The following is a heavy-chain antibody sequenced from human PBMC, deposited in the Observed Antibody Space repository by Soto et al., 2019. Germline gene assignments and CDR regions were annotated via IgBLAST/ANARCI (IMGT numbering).Heavy chain of an antibody. Sequence: GESLKISCKGSGYTFATHWIAWVRQMPGKGLEWMGIIYPGDSDTRYSPSFQGQVTISADKSISTAYLQWSSLKASDTAMYYCARLRYCGGDCSEYNWFDPWGQGTLVTVSS. J-gene: IGHJ5*02. CDR2: IYPGDSDT. V-gene: IGHV5-51*01. D-gene: IGHD2-21*02. CDR3: ARLRYCGGDCSEYNWFDP. CDR1: GYTFATHW.